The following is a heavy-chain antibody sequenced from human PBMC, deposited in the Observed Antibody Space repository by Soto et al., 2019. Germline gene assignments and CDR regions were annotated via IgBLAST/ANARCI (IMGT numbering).Heavy chain of an antibody. CDR3: ARNGIVVRIP. J-gene: IGHJ5*02. D-gene: IGHD1-26*01. Sequence: GGSLRLSCVASGFTFSTYAMSWVRQAPGKGLEWVSAISDKGGNTYYADSVKGRFTISRDNSKNTLYLQMNSLRAGDTAVYYCARNGIVVRIPWGQGTLVTVSS. CDR2: ISDKGGNT. CDR1: GFTFSTYA. V-gene: IGHV3-23*01.